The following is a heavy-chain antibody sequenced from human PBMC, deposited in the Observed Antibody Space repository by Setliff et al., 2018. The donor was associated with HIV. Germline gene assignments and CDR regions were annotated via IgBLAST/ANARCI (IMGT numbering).Heavy chain of an antibody. CDR3: AIPGTRWSFDY. J-gene: IGHJ4*02. D-gene: IGHD3-3*01. V-gene: IGHV3-7*05. CDR2: KKEDGSEK. CDR1: GFLFHTYW. Sequence: GGSLRLSCAASGFLFHTYWMSWVRQAQGKGLEWVANKKEDGSEKYYGDSVKGRFTISRDNAENSLYLQMNSLTAEDTAVYYCAIPGTRWSFDYWGQGILVTVSS.